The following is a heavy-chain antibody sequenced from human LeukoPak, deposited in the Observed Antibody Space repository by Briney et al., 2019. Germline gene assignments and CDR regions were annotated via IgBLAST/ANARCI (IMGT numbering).Heavy chain of an antibody. D-gene: IGHD1-26*01. J-gene: IGHJ4*02. CDR3: ARDIGQGIDY. CDR1: GYSISSGYY. V-gene: IGHV4-38-2*02. Sequence: PSETLSLTCTVSGYSISSGYYWGWIRPPPGKGLEWIGSIYHSGSTYYNPSLKSRVTISVDTSKNQFSLKLSSVTAADTAVYYCARDIGQGIDYWGQGTLVTVSP. CDR2: IYHSGST.